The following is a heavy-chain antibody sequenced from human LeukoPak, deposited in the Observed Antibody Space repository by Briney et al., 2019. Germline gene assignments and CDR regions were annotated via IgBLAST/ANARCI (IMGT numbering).Heavy chain of an antibody. CDR1: GFTVSSNH. CDR2: IYIGGTI. V-gene: IGHV3-66*01. Sequence: GGSLRLSCAASGFTVSSNHMSWVRQAPGQGLEWVSVIYIGGTIYYADSVKGRFTISRDNPQNTVYLEMNSLRAEDTAVYYCARDGENHYYDYWGQGTLVTVST. D-gene: IGHD7-27*01. J-gene: IGHJ4*02. CDR3: ARDGENHYYDY.